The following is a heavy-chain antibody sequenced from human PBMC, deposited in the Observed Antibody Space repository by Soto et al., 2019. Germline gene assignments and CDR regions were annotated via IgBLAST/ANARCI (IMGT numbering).Heavy chain of an antibody. J-gene: IGHJ3*02. Sequence: SVKVSCKASRGTFNSYTISWVGQAPGQGLVWMGRIIPILGIANYAQKFQGRVTITADKSTSTAYMELSSLRSEDTAVYYCARDRCSGGSCSQWGYAFDIWGQGTMVTVSS. CDR3: ARDRCSGGSCSQWGYAFDI. D-gene: IGHD2-15*01. CDR2: IIPILGIA. CDR1: RGTFNSYT. V-gene: IGHV1-69*04.